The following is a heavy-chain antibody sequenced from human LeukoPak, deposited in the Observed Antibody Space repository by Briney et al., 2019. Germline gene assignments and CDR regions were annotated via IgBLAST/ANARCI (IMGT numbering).Heavy chain of an antibody. Sequence: GGSLRLSCAASGFTVSSSYMSWVRQAPGKGLEWVSVIYSGGSTYYADSVKGRFTISRDNSKNTLYLQMNSLRAEDTAVYYCARGEWPLPFDYWGQGTLVTVSS. CDR1: GFTVSSSY. D-gene: IGHD2-21*01. V-gene: IGHV3-66*01. CDR2: IYSGGST. CDR3: ARGEWPLPFDY. J-gene: IGHJ4*02.